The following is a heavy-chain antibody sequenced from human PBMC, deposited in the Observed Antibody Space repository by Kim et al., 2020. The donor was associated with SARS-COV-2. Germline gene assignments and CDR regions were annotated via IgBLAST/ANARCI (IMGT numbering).Heavy chain of an antibody. V-gene: IGHV4-34*01. J-gene: IGHJ4*02. Sequence: SPQSRVTISVDTSKNQFSLKLSSVTAADTAVYYGARGGIAAAGTFGGWDYWGQGTLVTVSS. D-gene: IGHD6-13*01. CDR3: ARGGIAAAGTFGGWDY.